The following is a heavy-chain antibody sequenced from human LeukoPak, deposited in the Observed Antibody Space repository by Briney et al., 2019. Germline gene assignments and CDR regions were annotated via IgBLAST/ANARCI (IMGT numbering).Heavy chain of an antibody. Sequence: SETLSLTCTVSGGSISSSSYYWGWIRQPPGKGLEWIRSIYYSGSTNYNPSLKSRVTISVDTSKNQFSLKLSSVTAADTAVYYCERTSLRGANYYDSSGYYGDHHYFDYWGQGTLVTVSS. J-gene: IGHJ4*02. D-gene: IGHD3-22*01. CDR3: ERTSLRGANYYDSSGYYGDHHYFDY. CDR1: GGSISSSSYY. V-gene: IGHV4-39*07. CDR2: IYYSGST.